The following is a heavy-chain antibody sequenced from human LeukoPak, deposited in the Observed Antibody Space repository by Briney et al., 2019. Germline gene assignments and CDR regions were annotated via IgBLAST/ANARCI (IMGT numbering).Heavy chain of an antibody. D-gene: IGHD6-13*01. CDR1: GFTFSNAW. J-gene: IGHJ4*02. CDR3: ARDRGIAAAGTVGY. Sequence: GGSLRLSCAASGFTFSNAWMSWVRQAPGKGRVWFGRTKSKTDGGTTDYAAPGKGRFTISRDDSKNTLYLQMNSLRAEDTAVYYCARDRGIAAAGTVGYWGQGTLVTVSS. CDR2: TKSKTDGGTT. V-gene: IGHV3-15*01.